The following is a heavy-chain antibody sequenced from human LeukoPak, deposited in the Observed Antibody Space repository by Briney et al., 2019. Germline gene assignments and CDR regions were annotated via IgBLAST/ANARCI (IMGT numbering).Heavy chain of an antibody. CDR2: IKQDGSEK. J-gene: IGHJ6*04. V-gene: IGHV3-7*03. Sequence: GGSLRLSCAASGFTFSSYWMSWVRQAPGKGLEGVANIKQDGSEKYYVDSVKGRFTIYRDNAKNSLYLQMNSLRAEDTAVYYCARRLGTTGTTGRYYGMDVWGKGTTVTVSS. CDR3: ARRLGTTGTTGRYYGMDV. CDR1: GFTFSSYW. D-gene: IGHD1-1*01.